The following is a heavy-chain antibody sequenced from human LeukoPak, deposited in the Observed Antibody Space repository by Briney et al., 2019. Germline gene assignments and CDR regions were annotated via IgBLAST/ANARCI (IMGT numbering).Heavy chain of an antibody. Sequence: GGSLRLSCAASGFRFKVYYFSWIRQAPGKGLEWVSFINVNGAAMYYADSVKGRFPISRNNGKNSVYLEMNTLRAEHTAVYDGARGPRILAAGSYYFDYWGQGSLVTVSS. CDR1: GFRFKVYY. D-gene: IGHD6-13*01. CDR2: INVNGAAM. V-gene: IGHV3-11*01. CDR3: ARGPRILAAGSYYFDY. J-gene: IGHJ4*02.